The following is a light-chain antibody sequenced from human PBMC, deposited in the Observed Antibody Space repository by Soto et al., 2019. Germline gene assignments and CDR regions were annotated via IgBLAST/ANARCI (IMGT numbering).Light chain of an antibody. CDR2: DVS. Sequence: QSVLTQPASVSGSPGQSNTISCTGASSDVGGYNSVSCYQQHPGKAPKLVIYDVSNRPSGVSNRFSGSKSGNTASLTISGLQAEDEADYYCTSYTGSSLLVFGGGTKLTVL. CDR1: SSDVGGYNS. J-gene: IGLJ2*01. CDR3: TSYTGSSLLV. V-gene: IGLV2-14*01.